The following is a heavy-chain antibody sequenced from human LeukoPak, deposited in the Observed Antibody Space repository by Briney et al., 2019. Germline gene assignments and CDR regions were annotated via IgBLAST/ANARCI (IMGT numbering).Heavy chain of an antibody. Sequence: SETLSLTCTGSGGSVSSCSYYWSWIRQPPGKGLEWIGYVYYSGTTNYNASLKSRLTISVDASKNHFSLNLSSVTAADTAVYYCERVDSFKWFDPWGYGTLVTVSS. D-gene: IGHD2-2*03. CDR2: VYYSGTT. J-gene: IGHJ5*02. CDR3: ERVDSFKWFDP. V-gene: IGHV4-61*03. CDR1: GGSVSSCSYY.